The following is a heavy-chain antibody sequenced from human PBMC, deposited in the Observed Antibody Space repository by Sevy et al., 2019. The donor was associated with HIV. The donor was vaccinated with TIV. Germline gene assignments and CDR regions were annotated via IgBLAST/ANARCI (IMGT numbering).Heavy chain of an antibody. CDR1: GFTFSSYS. Sequence: GGSLRLSCAASGFTFSSYSMNWVRQAPGKGLEWVSYISSSSSTIYYADSVKGRFTISRDNAKNSLYLQMNSLRDEDTAVYYCARDSDEGEWLSAFDAFDIWGQGTMVTVSS. CDR2: ISSSSSTI. J-gene: IGHJ3*02. V-gene: IGHV3-48*02. CDR3: ARDSDEGEWLSAFDAFDI. D-gene: IGHD3-3*01.